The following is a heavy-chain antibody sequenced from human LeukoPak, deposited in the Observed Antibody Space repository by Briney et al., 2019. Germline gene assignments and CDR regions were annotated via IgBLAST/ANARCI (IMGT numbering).Heavy chain of an antibody. CDR3: VRQTGSSSWFDY. V-gene: IGHV3-21*01. Sequence: GGSLRLSCGASGFILSGYAMNWVRQAPGKGLEWVSYISGDSDFIYYADSVKGRFTISRDNAKNSLHLQLNSLRDDDTAIYYCVRQTGSSSWFDYWGQGTLVTVSS. CDR2: ISGDSDFI. CDR1: GFILSGYA. J-gene: IGHJ4*02. D-gene: IGHD6-13*01.